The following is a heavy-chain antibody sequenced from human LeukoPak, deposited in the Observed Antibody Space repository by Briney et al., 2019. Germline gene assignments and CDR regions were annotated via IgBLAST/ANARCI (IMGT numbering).Heavy chain of an antibody. D-gene: IGHD3-10*01. Sequence: SQTLSLTCTVSGGSISSGSYYWRWIRQPAGKGLEWIGRIYTSGSTNYNPSLKSRVTISVDTSKNQFSLKLSSVTAADTAVYYCARTPYYYGSGSYRGAFDIWGQGTMVTVSS. J-gene: IGHJ3*02. CDR2: IYTSGST. V-gene: IGHV4-61*02. CDR3: ARTPYYYGSGSYRGAFDI. CDR1: GGSISSGSYY.